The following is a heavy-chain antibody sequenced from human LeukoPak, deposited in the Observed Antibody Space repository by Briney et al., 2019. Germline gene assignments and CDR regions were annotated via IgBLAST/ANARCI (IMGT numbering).Heavy chain of an antibody. D-gene: IGHD2-21*02. CDR1: GGSISSYY. CDR3: ARLPGGDSSSVVAFDI. V-gene: IGHV4-4*07. Sequence: SETLSLTCTVSGGSISSYYWNWIRQPAGKGLEWIGRIYTSGSTNYNPSLKSRVTMSLDTSKNQFSLKMSSVTAADTAVYYCARLPGGDSSSVVAFDIWGQGTMVTVSS. CDR2: IYTSGST. J-gene: IGHJ3*02.